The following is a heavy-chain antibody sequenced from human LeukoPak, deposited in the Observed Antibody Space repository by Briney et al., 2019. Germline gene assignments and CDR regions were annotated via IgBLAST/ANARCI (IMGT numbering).Heavy chain of an antibody. J-gene: IGHJ4*02. CDR1: GFTFSSYA. CDR3: TRSPSLGGRYWGFDY. V-gene: IGHV3-74*01. Sequence: GGSLRLSCAASGFTFSSYAMSWVRQAPGKGLVWVSRLSPDGSSSIYADSVKGRFSVSRDNAKNTLYLQMNSLRAEDTAVYYCTRSPSLGGRYWGFDYWGQGALVTVSS. D-gene: IGHD1-26*01. CDR2: LSPDGSSS.